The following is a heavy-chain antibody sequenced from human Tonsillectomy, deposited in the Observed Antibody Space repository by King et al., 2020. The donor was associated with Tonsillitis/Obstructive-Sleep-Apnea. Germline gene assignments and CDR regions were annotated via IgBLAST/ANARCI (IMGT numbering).Heavy chain of an antibody. CDR3: ARVQGAAAGLDSYYYYMDV. CDR1: GFSLSTGGLS. CDR2: IDWDDVK. D-gene: IGHD6-13*01. J-gene: IGHJ6*03. Sequence: HVTLKESGPALVKPTQTLTLTCSFSGFSLSTGGLSLSWIRQPPGKALEWLALIDWDDVKYYSTSLKTRLTISTDTSKNQVVLKMTNMDSVDTATYYCARVQGAAAGLDSYYYYMDVWGKGTTVTVSS. V-gene: IGHV2-70*01.